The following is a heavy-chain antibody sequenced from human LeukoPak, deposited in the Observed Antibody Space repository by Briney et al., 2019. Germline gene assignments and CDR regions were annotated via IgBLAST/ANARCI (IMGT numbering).Heavy chain of an antibody. CDR2: ISYDGSNE. V-gene: IGHV3-30-3*01. J-gene: IGHJ4*02. D-gene: IGHD3-10*01. CDR3: ARVGYYSSGPFSYFDY. CDR1: GFTFSRYA. Sequence: GRSLRLSCAASGFTFSRYAMHWVCQAPGKGLEWVAVISYDGSNEYYADSVKGRFTISRDSSENTLYLQMNSLRVEDTAVYYRARVGYYSSGPFSYFDYWGQGTLVTVSS.